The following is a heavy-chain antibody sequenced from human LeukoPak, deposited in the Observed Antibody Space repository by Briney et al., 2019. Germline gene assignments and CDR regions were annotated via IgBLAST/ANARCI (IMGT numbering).Heavy chain of an antibody. CDR3: AKGGYYYDNSGRWFDP. CDR1: GGTFVNYA. Sequence: GSSVNVSCKASGGTFVNYAITWVRQAPGQGLEWMGRILPTSGATNYAQKFQGRVTISADKSTSTVYMDLSRLTSDDTAVYYCAKGGYYYDNSGRWFDPWGQGTRVTVSS. J-gene: IGHJ5*02. CDR2: ILPTSGAT. D-gene: IGHD3-22*01. V-gene: IGHV1-69*06.